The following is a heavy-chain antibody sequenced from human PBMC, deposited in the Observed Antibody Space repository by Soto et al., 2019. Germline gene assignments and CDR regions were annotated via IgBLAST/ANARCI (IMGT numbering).Heavy chain of an antibody. CDR3: AKDTVVHDLNGMDV. D-gene: IGHD6-6*01. V-gene: IGHV3-9*01. J-gene: IGHJ6*02. Sequence: EVQLVESGGGLVQPGRSLRLSCAASGFTFDDYAMHWVRQAPGKGLEWVSGISWNSGSIGYADSVKGRFTISRDNAKNSLYLQMNSLRAEDTALYYCAKDTVVHDLNGMDVWGQGTTVTVSS. CDR1: GFTFDDYA. CDR2: ISWNSGSI.